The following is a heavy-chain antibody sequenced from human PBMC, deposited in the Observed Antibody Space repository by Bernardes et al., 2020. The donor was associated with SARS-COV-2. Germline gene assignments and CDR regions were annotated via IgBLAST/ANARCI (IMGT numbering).Heavy chain of an antibody. D-gene: IGHD3-22*01. CDR1: GDSISSSDYS. CDR3: ARVKAYYDSSGYYYPFDY. Sequence: TLSLTCSVSGDSISSSDYSWGWVRQPPGGGLEWIGNIYSSGYSYHSPSLTSRVALSVDTSKNQFSLNLASVTAADTAVYFCARVKAYYDSSGYYYPFDYWGQGTLVTVSS. CDR2: IYSSGYS. V-gene: IGHV4-39*02. J-gene: IGHJ4*02.